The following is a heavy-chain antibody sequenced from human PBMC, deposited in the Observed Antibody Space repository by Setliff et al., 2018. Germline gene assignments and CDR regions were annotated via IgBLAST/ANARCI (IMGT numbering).Heavy chain of an antibody. CDR3: AKVKKPLIRGSAFDL. CDR2: IRFDGSYT. J-gene: IGHJ4*02. D-gene: IGHD3-10*01. Sequence: LRLSCAASGFTFGTYGMHWVRQAPGKGLDWVAFIRFDGSYTYYADSVKGRVTISRDNSENTLFLQMNSLRTDDTAVYYCAKVKKPLIRGSAFDLWGRGTLVTVSS. V-gene: IGHV3-30*02. CDR1: GFTFGTYG.